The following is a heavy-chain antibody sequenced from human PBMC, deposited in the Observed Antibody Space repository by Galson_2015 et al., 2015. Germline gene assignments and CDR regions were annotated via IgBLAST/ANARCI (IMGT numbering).Heavy chain of an antibody. Sequence: SLRLSCAASGFTFSRSAMTWVRQAAGKGLEWVSSISGSGLDWISSISGRGGATYYADSVKGRFTISRDNSKNTLYLQVSSLRAEDTAVYYCASPIVVVVAATHAEYFQHWGQGTLVTVSS. CDR1: GFTFSRSA. J-gene: IGHJ1*01. V-gene: IGHV3-23*01. CDR2: ISGSGLDWISSISGRGGAT. D-gene: IGHD2-15*01. CDR3: ASPIVVVVAATHAEYFQH.